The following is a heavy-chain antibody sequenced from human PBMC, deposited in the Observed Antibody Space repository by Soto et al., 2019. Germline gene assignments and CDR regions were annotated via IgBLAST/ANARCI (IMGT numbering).Heavy chain of an antibody. CDR1: GYTFTSYG. CDR3: ARDGKTGGRLRFLEWFLDY. CDR2: ISADTGDT. J-gene: IGHJ4*02. D-gene: IGHD3-3*01. Sequence: ASVKVSCKASGYTFTSYGIGWVRQAPGLGPEWMGWISADTGDTKYSQKIKDRVTMTIETSTNTAYMELRSLKSDDTAVYYCARDGKTGGRLRFLEWFLDYWGQGTLVTVSS. V-gene: IGHV1-18*01.